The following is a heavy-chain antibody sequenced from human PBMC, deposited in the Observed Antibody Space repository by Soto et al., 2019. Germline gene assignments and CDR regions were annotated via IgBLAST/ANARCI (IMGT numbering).Heavy chain of an antibody. CDR1: DDSINREKYY. Sequence: QLQLQESGPGLVKPSETLSLTGSVSDDSINREKYYWGGIRQPPGKGLEWIGSIYYRGNAYYNPSLQTRVTISLDKSKSQFSLKLNSVTAADSAVYFCARLEGLATISYYFDFWGPGALVTVSS. V-gene: IGHV4-39*01. CDR2: IYYRGNA. CDR3: ARLEGLATISYYFDF. J-gene: IGHJ4*02. D-gene: IGHD3-9*01.